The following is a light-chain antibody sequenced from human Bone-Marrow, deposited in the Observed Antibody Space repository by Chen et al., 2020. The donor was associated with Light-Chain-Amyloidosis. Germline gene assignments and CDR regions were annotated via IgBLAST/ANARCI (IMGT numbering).Light chain of an antibody. Sequence: DIQMTQSPSSLSASVGDRVTITCRASQSISSYVNWYQQKPGKAPKLLIYAASSLQSGVPSRFSGRGSWTDFTHTLRRQQPLHVATYHCQQRDSKALYTFRQGSALE. V-gene: IGKV1-39*01. CDR3: QQRDSKALYT. CDR2: AAS. CDR1: QSISSY. J-gene: IGKJ2*01.